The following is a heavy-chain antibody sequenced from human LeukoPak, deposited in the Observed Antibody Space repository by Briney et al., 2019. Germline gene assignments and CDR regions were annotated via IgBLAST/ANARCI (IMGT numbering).Heavy chain of an antibody. V-gene: IGHV3-23*01. CDR2: ISGSAGTT. CDR3: ARGADTHFDY. J-gene: IGHJ4*02. Sequence: GGSLRLSCAASGFTFSSYAMSWVRQAPRKGLEWVSTISGSAGTTLYADSVKGRFTISRENAKNSLYLQMNSLTAGDTAVYYCARGADTHFDYWGQGILVTVSS. D-gene: IGHD2-15*01. CDR1: GFTFSSYA.